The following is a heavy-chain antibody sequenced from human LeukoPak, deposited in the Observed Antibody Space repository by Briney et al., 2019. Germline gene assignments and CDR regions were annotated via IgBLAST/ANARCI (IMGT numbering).Heavy chain of an antibody. CDR2: SDYSGST. V-gene: IGHV4-59*01. J-gene: IGHJ6*02. CDR1: GGSISSYY. Sequence: PSETLSLTCTVSGGSISSYYCSWIRQPPGKGLEWIGYSDYSGSTNYNPPLKSRVTISVDTSKNQFSLNLSSVTAADTAVYYCARAGGYYSYYYGMDVWGQGTTVTVSS. D-gene: IGHD3-10*01. CDR3: ARAGGYYSYYYGMDV.